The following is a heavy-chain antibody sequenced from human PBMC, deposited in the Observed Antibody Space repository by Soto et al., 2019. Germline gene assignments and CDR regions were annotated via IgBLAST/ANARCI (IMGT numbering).Heavy chain of an antibody. CDR2: INTGNGNT. CDR1: GYTFTRYA. CDR3: ARNVDYCDP. Sequence: QVQLVQSGAEVKKPGASVKVSCKASGYTFTRYAMHWVRQAPGQGLEWMGWINTGNGNTHYSQKFQGRVTFTRDASATTAYMELSSLTSEDTAVYYCARNVDYCDPWGQGTLVTVSS. J-gene: IGHJ5*02. D-gene: IGHD4-17*01. V-gene: IGHV1-3*04.